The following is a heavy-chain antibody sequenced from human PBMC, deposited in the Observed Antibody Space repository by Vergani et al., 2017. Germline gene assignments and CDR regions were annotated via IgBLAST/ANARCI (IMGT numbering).Heavy chain of an antibody. D-gene: IGHD3-10*01. CDR1: GFTFSSYG. J-gene: IGHJ6*04. Sequence: QVQLVESGGGVVQPGRSLRLSCAASGFTFSSYGMHWVRQAPGKGLEWVAVIWYDGSNKYYADSVKGRFTISRDNSKNTLYLQMNSLRAEDTAVYYCARESMVRGVIXMDVWGKGTTVTVSS. CDR3: ARESMVRGVIXMDV. CDR2: IWYDGSNK. V-gene: IGHV3-33*01.